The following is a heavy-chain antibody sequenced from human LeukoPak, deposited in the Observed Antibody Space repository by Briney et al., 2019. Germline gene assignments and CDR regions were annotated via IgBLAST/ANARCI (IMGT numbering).Heavy chain of an antibody. CDR2: IYYSGST. CDR3: ASSKQQLATYYFDC. CDR1: GGSISSSSYY. D-gene: IGHD6-13*01. V-gene: IGHV4-39*01. J-gene: IGHJ4*02. Sequence: PSETLSLTCTVSGGSISSSSYYWGWIRQPPGKGLEWIGSIYYSGSTYYNPSLKSRVTISVDTYKNQFSLKLSSVTAADTAVYYCASSKQQLATYYFDCWGQGTLVTVSS.